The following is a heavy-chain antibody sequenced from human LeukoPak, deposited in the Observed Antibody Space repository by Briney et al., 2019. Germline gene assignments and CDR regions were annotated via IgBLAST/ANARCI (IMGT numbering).Heavy chain of an antibody. CDR1: GFTFDDYA. CDR3: AKDMGELHELSYLFDY. CDR2: ISWNSGSI. J-gene: IGHJ4*02. D-gene: IGHD1-26*01. V-gene: IGHV3-9*01. Sequence: PGGSLRLSCAASGFTFDDYAMHWVRQAPGKGLEWVSGISWNSGSIGYADSVKGRFTISRDNAKNSLYLQMNSLRAEDTALYYCAKDMGELHELSYLFDYWGQGTLVTVSS.